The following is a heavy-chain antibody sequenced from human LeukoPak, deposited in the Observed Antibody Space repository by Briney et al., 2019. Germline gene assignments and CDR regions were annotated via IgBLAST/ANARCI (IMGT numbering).Heavy chain of an antibody. J-gene: IGHJ4*02. Sequence: SETLSLTCTVSGGSISSSSYYWGWIRQPPGKGLEWIGSIYYSGSTNYNPSLKSRVTMSVDTSKNQFSLKLSSVTAADTAVYYCARGYCSSTSCYTFDYWGQGTLVTVSS. CDR3: ARGYCSSTSCYTFDY. V-gene: IGHV4-39*07. D-gene: IGHD2-2*02. CDR2: IYYSGST. CDR1: GGSISSSSYY.